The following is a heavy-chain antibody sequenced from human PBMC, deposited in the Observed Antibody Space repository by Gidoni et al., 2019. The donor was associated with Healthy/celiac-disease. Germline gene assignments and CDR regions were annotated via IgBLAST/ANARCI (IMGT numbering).Heavy chain of an antibody. CDR1: GGSVSSGSYY. V-gene: IGHV4-61*01. CDR2: IYYSGST. J-gene: IGHJ6*02. Sequence: QVQLQESGPGLVKPSETLSLTCTVSGGSVSSGSYYWSWIRQPPGKGLEWIGYIYYSGSTNYNPSLKSRVTISVDTSKNQCSRKLSSVTAADTAVYYCARDSERSIAAAGTPPYGMDVWGQGTTVTVSS. CDR3: ARDSERSIAAAGTPPYGMDV. D-gene: IGHD6-13*01.